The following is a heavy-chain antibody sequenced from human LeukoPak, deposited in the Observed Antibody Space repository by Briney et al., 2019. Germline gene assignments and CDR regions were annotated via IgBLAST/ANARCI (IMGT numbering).Heavy chain of an antibody. V-gene: IGHV1-2*02. Sequence: ASVKVSCKASGYRFTGYFIHWVRQAPGQGLEWMGWINPNSGGTKSAQKFQGRVTITRDTSTSTIYMDLSTLISDDTAIYYCARDQMSSSGRGIRFDWLDPWGQGTLVTVSS. CDR3: ARDQMSSSGRGIRFDWLDP. D-gene: IGHD3-10*01. CDR1: GYRFTGYF. CDR2: INPNSGGT. J-gene: IGHJ5*02.